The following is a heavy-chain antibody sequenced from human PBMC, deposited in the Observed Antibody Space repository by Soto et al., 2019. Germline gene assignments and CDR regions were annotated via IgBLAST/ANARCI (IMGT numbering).Heavy chain of an antibody. D-gene: IGHD5-18*01. CDR2: ISSSSSTI. Sequence: EVQLVESGGGLVQPGGSLRLSCAASGLTFTSYSMNWVRQAPGKGLEWVSFISSSSSTIYYADSVKGRFTISRDNAKISLYLQMNSLRDEDTAVYYCARDRGYTYGFDFWGQGALVTVSS. CDR3: ARDRGYTYGFDF. J-gene: IGHJ4*02. CDR1: GLTFTSYS. V-gene: IGHV3-48*02.